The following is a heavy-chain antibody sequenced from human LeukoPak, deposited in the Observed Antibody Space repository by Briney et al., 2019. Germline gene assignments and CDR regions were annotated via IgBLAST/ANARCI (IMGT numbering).Heavy chain of an antibody. CDR2: IYSGGST. CDR1: EFSVGSNY. V-gene: IGHV3-66*01. Sequence: GGSLRLSCAASEFSVGSNYMTWVRQAPGKGLEWVSLIYSGGSTYYADSVKGRFTISRDNAKNSLYLQMNSLRAEDTAVYYCARDALPRSGYSYGYWGQGTLVTVSS. CDR3: ARDALPRSGYSYGY. D-gene: IGHD5-18*01. J-gene: IGHJ4*02.